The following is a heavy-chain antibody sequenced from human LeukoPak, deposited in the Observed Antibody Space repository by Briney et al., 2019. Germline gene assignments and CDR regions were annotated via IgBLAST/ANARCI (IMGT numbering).Heavy chain of an antibody. V-gene: IGHV3-30*07. Sequence: GRSLRLSCAASGFTFSSYAMHWVRQAPGKGLEWVAVISYDGSNKYYADSVKGRFTISRDNSKNTLYLQMNSLRAEDTAVYYCAKSRSGWYPASGLDYWGQGTLVTVSS. CDR2: ISYDGSNK. J-gene: IGHJ4*02. CDR1: GFTFSSYA. CDR3: AKSRSGWYPASGLDY. D-gene: IGHD6-19*01.